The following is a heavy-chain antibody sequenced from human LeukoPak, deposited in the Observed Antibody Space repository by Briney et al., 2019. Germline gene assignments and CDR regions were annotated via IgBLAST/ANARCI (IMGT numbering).Heavy chain of an antibody. V-gene: IGHV3-66*01. Sequence: GGSLRLSCAASGFTFSSYGIHWVRQAPGKGLEWVSVIYSGGSTNYADSVKGRFTISRDNSKNTLYLQMNSLRAEDTAVYYCAREGDAFDIWGQGTMVTVSS. CDR2: IYSGGST. CDR3: AREGDAFDI. J-gene: IGHJ3*02. CDR1: GFTFSSYG.